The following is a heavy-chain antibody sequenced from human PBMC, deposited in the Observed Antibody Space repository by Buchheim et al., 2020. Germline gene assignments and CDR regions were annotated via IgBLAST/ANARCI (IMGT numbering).Heavy chain of an antibody. J-gene: IGHJ1*01. Sequence: EVQLVESGGGLVKPGGSLRLSCAASGFTFSSYSMNWVRQAPGKGLEWVSSISSSSSYIYYADSVKGRFTISRDNAKDSLYLQMNSLRAEDTAVYYCARDHPVYSSGYYFQHWGQGTL. CDR1: GFTFSSYS. D-gene: IGHD6-19*01. V-gene: IGHV3-21*01. CDR2: ISSSSSYI. CDR3: ARDHPVYSSGYYFQH.